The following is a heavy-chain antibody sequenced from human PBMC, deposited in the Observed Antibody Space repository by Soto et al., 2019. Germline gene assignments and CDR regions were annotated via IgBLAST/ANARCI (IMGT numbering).Heavy chain of an antibody. V-gene: IGHV4-31*03. CDR3: AREWVKRSGDYVFQSPGWFDP. CDR1: GGSISSGGYY. D-gene: IGHD4-17*01. CDR2: IYYSGST. J-gene: IGHJ5*02. Sequence: SETLSLTCTVSGGSISSGGYYWSWIRQHPGKGLEWIGYIYYSGSTYYNPSLKSRVTISVDTSKNQFSLKLSSVTAADTAVYYCAREWVKRSGDYVFQSPGWFDPWGQGTLVTVSS.